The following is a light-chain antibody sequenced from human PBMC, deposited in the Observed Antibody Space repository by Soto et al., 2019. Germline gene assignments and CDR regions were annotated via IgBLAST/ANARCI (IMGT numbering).Light chain of an antibody. J-gene: IGLJ1*01. V-gene: IGLV2-14*01. CDR2: EVT. CDR3: ISYTTTSPYV. CDR1: SSDVGGYDL. Sequence: QSALTQPASVSGSPGQSIIISCSGTSSDVGGYDLVSWYQQHPGKAPKLLIYEVTNRPSGISNRFSGSKSGNTASLTISGLQADDEADYYCISYTTTSPYVFGTGTKVTVL.